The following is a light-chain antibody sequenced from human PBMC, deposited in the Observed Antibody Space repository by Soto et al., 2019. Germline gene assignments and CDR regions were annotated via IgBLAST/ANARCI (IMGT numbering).Light chain of an antibody. Sequence: EIVMTQSPATLSVSPGERATLSCRASQSVSSNLAGYQQKPGQTPKLLIYVASTRATGIPARFSGSGSGTEFTLTIRSLQSEDFAVYYCQQYNVWPLTFGGGTKVEF. CDR3: QQYNVWPLT. J-gene: IGKJ4*01. CDR2: VAS. V-gene: IGKV3-15*01. CDR1: QSVSSN.